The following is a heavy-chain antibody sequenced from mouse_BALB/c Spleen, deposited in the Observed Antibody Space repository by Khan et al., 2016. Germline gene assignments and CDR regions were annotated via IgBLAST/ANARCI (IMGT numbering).Heavy chain of an antibody. CDR1: GFNIKDTY. CDR2: IDPANGNT. D-gene: IGHD2-1*01. CDR3: ASGNFAY. Sequence: VQLKESGAELVKPGASVKLSCTASGFNIKDTYMHWVKQRPEQGLEWIGRIDPANGNTKYDPKFQGKATITADTSSNTAYLQLSSLTSEDTAVYYCASGNFAYWGQGTLVTVSA. V-gene: IGHV14-3*02. J-gene: IGHJ3*01.